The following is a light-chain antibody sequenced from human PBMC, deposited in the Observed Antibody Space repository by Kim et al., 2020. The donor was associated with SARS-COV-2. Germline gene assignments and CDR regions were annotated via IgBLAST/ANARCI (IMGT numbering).Light chain of an antibody. J-gene: IGLJ3*02. CDR3: QAWDSSTAV. V-gene: IGLV3-1*01. CDR1: KLGDKY. CDR2: QHT. Sequence: SYELTQPPSVSVSPGQTASITCSGTKLGDKYAYWYQQKPGQSPVLVIYQHTKRPSGISQRFSGSSSGNTATLTISRAQTMDEADYYCQAWDSSTAVFGGVTKLSVL.